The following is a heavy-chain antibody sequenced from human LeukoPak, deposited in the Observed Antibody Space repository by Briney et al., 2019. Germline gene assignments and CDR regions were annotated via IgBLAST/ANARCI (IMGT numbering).Heavy chain of an antibody. V-gene: IGHV4-39*07. Sequence: SETLSLTCTVSGGSISSSSYYWGWIRQPPGKGLEWIGSIYYTGSTYTYYNPSLNSRVTISLDRSKDQFSLKLSSVTAADTAVYYCARLAQQLPTDWGQGTLVTVSS. CDR1: GGSISSSSYY. CDR3: ARLAQQLPTD. J-gene: IGHJ4*02. D-gene: IGHD6-13*01. CDR2: IYYTGSTYT.